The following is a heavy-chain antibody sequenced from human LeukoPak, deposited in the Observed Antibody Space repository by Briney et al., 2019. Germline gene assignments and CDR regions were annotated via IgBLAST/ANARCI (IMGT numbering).Heavy chain of an antibody. V-gene: IGHV3-23*01. D-gene: IGHD3-10*01. Sequence: QPGGSLRLSCAASGFTFSSYGMSWVRQAPGKGLEWVSAISGSGGSTYYADSVKGRFTISRDNSKNTLYLQMNSLRAEDTAVYYCAKADRGLLWFGESPYWGQGTLVTVSS. J-gene: IGHJ4*02. CDR2: ISGSGGST. CDR1: GFTFSSYG. CDR3: AKADRGLLWFGESPY.